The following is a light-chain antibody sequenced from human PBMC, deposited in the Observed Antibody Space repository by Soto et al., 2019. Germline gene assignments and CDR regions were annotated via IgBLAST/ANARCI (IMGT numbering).Light chain of an antibody. CDR1: SYNIGGNS. J-gene: IGLJ2*01. CDR3: AAWDDSRSGPV. V-gene: IGLV1-47*02. CDR2: LDN. Sequence: QSVLTQPPSASGTPGQTVPISCSGSSYNIGGNSVYSYQHLQGKAPKLLMYLDNQPPSLVPDRFSGSNSGTTASLAISGFRSDDEAHYYCAAWDDSRSGPVFGGGTQLTVL.